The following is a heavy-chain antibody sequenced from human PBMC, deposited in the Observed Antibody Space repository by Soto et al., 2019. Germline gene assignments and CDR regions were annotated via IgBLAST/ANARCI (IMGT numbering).Heavy chain of an antibody. Sequence: QVQLVQSGAEVKKPGSSVKVSCKASGGTFSSYTISWVRQAPGQGLEWMGRIIPILGIANYAQKFQGRVTITADKSTSTAYMELSSLRSEDTAVYYCARDDGSCSSTSCSGDYWGQGTLVTVSS. CDR3: ARDDGSCSSTSCSGDY. D-gene: IGHD2-2*01. J-gene: IGHJ4*02. CDR1: GGTFSSYT. CDR2: IIPILGIA. V-gene: IGHV1-69*02.